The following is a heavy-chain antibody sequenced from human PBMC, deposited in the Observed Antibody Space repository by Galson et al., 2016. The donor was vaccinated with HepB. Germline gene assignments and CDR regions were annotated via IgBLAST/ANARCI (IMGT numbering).Heavy chain of an antibody. J-gene: IGHJ4*02. CDR2: INPNDGNR. CDR1: GYTFTSYG. Sequence: SVKVSCKASGYTFTSYGIAWVRQAPGQGLEWMGWINPNDGNRNYAQKFQGRVTMTTDTSTGTAYMELSSLRSDDTAVYYCARDTSFIVGDWWGQGTPVTVSS. V-gene: IGHV1-18*01. CDR3: ARDTSFIVGDW. D-gene: IGHD1-26*01.